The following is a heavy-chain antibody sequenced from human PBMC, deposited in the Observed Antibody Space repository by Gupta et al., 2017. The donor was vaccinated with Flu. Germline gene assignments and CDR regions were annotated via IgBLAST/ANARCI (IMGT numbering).Heavy chain of an antibody. D-gene: IGHD2-2*02. J-gene: IGHJ5*02. V-gene: IGHV1-2*06. Sequence: QVQLVQSGAEVKKPGASVKVSCKASEYTFTAYYIHWVRQAPGQGLEWMGRINPHSGTTNYEQKFQGRVTVTMDTPISTAYMDLSRLRSDDTAVYYCAREKHCSTSSCYRWFDPWGQGTLVTVSS. CDR3: AREKHCSTSSCYRWFDP. CDR2: INPHSGTT. CDR1: EYTFTAYY.